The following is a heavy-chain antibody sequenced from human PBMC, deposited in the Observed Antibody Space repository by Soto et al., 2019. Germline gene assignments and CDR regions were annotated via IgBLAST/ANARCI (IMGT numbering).Heavy chain of an antibody. D-gene: IGHD2-2*02. CDR3: AKDAERKDCSSTSCYSYGMDV. Sequence: QVQLVESGGGVVQPGRSLRLSCAASGFTFSSYGMHWVRQAPGKGLEWVAVISYDGSNKYYADSVKGRFTISRDNSKNTLYLQMNSLRAEDTAVYYCAKDAERKDCSSTSCYSYGMDVWGQGTTVTVSS. J-gene: IGHJ6*02. CDR2: ISYDGSNK. CDR1: GFTFSSYG. V-gene: IGHV3-30*18.